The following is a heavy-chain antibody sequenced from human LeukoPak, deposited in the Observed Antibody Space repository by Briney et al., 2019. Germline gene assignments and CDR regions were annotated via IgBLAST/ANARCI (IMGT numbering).Heavy chain of an antibody. CDR3: ARGSYSNYRYDY. V-gene: IGHV4-39*07. D-gene: IGHD4-11*01. CDR2: VFSTGSA. CDR1: GDPINSNYYF. Sequence: SETLSLTCTVSGDPINSNYYFWVWIRQPPGRGLEWLGTVFSTGSAYYNPSLKSRGTLSIDTSKNQFSFNLTSVTAADTAFYFCARGSYSNYRYDYWGPGTLVSVSS. J-gene: IGHJ4*02.